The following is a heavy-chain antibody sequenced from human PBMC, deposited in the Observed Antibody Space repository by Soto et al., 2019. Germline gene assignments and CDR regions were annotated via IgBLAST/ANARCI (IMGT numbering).Heavy chain of an antibody. Sequence: GGSLRLSCAASGFTFSSYWMSWVRLAPGKGLEWVANIKQDGSEKYYVDSLNGRFTISRDNAKNSLYLQMNSLRAEDTAVYYCARAIQEQWLYFDYWGQGTLVTVSS. J-gene: IGHJ4*02. CDR1: GFTFSSYW. CDR2: IKQDGSEK. V-gene: IGHV3-7*05. CDR3: ARAIQEQWLYFDY. D-gene: IGHD6-19*01.